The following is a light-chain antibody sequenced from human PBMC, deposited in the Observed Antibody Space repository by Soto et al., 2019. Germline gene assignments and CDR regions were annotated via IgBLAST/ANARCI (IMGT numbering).Light chain of an antibody. J-gene: IGLJ2*01. Sequence: QSALTQPASVSGSPGQSITISCTGTSNDVGIYNYVSWYQQHPGKAPKLMIYEVTNRPSGIPDRFSGSKSGTSATLGITGLQTGDEADYYCGTWDSSLSVVVFGGGTKLTVL. CDR3: GTWDSSLSVVV. CDR1: SNDVGIYNY. V-gene: IGLV2-14*01. CDR2: EVT.